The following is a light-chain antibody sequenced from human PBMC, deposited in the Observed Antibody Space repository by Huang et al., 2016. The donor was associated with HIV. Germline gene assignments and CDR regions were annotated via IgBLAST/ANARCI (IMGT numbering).Light chain of an antibody. CDR2: DAS. Sequence: EIVLTQSPATVSLFLGDRVTLSCRATQNINNFLAWYQQKPGRAPPLLMYDASIRPSGIPARFTGSGYGTDFTLTISSLETEDVAIYYCQQRYDRVTFGGGT. CDR1: QNINNF. V-gene: IGKV3-11*01. CDR3: QQRYDRVT. J-gene: IGKJ4*01.